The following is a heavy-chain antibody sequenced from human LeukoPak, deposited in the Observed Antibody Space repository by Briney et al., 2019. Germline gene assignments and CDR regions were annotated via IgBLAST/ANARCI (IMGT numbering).Heavy chain of an antibody. Sequence: ASVKVSCKASGYTFTSYYMHWVRQDPGQGLEWMGIINPSGGSTSYAQKFQGRVTMTRDTSTSTVYMELSSLRSEDTAVYYCARVDYYDSSAPTWWFDPWGQGTLVTVSS. CDR3: ARVDYYDSSAPTWWFDP. J-gene: IGHJ5*02. V-gene: IGHV1-46*01. CDR2: INPSGGST. D-gene: IGHD3-22*01. CDR1: GYTFTSYY.